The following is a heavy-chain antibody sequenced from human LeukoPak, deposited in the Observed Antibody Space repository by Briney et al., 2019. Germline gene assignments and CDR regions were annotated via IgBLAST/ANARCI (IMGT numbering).Heavy chain of an antibody. J-gene: IGHJ6*03. CDR2: ISSSSSTI. V-gene: IGHV3-48*01. CDR1: GFTFSSYS. Sequence: GGSLRLSCAASGFTFSSYSMNWVRQAPGKGLEWVSYISSSSSTIYYADSVKGRFTISRDNAKNSLYLQMNSLRAEDTAVYYCARVNPKFLVGYMDVWGKGTTVTVSS. CDR3: ARVNPKFLVGYMDV. D-gene: IGHD3-3*01.